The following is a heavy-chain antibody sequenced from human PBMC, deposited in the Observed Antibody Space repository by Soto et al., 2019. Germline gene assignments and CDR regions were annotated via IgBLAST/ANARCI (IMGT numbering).Heavy chain of an antibody. CDR2: ISGGSDRT. V-gene: IGHV3-23*04. D-gene: IGHD5-12*01. CDR3: EGSWT. CDR1: GFTIRNYA. J-gene: IGHJ3*01. Sequence: EVQVVESGGDLVQPGGSLRLSCAASGFTIRNYAMSWVRQAPGKALEWVSGISGGSDRTYYAYSVKGRFTIFKDNSKNTLYLQMSSLRVEDTAVYHCEGSWTWGQGTMVTVSS.